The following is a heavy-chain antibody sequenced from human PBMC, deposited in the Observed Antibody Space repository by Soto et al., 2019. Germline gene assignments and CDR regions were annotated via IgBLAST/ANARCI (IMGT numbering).Heavy chain of an antibody. CDR1: GGSISSYH. D-gene: IGHD3-9*01. Sequence: QVQLQESGPGLVKPSETLSLTCTVSGGSISSYHWSWIRQPPGKGLEWIGYIYNSGTTNYNPSLNSRVTVSVDTSKNQFSLNLSSVTAADTAVYYCANLRYFEWLLDYWGQGTLVTVSS. CDR2: IYNSGTT. J-gene: IGHJ4*02. V-gene: IGHV4-59*01. CDR3: ANLRYFEWLLDY.